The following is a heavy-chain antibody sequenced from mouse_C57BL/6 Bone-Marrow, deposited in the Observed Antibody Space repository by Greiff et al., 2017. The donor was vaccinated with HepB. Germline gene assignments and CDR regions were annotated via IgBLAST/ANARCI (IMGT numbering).Heavy chain of an antibody. V-gene: IGHV1-50*01. J-gene: IGHJ3*01. Sequence: QVQLQQPGAELVKPGASVKLSCKASGYTFTSYWMQWVKQRPGQGLEWIGEIDPSDSYTNYNQKFKGKATLTVDTSSSPAYMQLSSLTAEDSAVYYCAYYYGSSPFAYWGQGTLVTVSA. D-gene: IGHD1-1*01. CDR1: GYTFTSYW. CDR3: AYYYGSSPFAY. CDR2: IDPSDSYT.